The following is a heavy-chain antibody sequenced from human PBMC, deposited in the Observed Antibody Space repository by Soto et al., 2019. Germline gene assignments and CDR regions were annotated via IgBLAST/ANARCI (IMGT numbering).Heavy chain of an antibody. CDR2: INPNSGGT. CDR3: ARGDSSGYCFDY. CDR1: GCTFTGYY. V-gene: IGHV1-2*02. J-gene: IGHJ4*02. D-gene: IGHD3-22*01. Sequence: ASVKVCCNASGCTFTGYYMHWVRQAPGQGLEWMGWINPNSGGTNYAQKFQGRVTMTRDTSISTAYMELSRLRSDDTAVYYCARGDSSGYCFDYWGQGTLVTVSS.